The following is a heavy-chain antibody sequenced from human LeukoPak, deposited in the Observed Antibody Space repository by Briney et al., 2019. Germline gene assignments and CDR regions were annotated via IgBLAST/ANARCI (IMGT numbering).Heavy chain of an antibody. D-gene: IGHD2-15*01. Sequence: AGGSLRLSCAASGFTFDDYAMHWVRQAPGKGLEWVSLISWDGGSTYYADSVKGRFTISRDSSKNSLYLQMNSLRAEDTALYYCAKDISQRCSGGSCYSDVVFQHWGQGTLVTVSS. J-gene: IGHJ1*01. CDR3: AKDISQRCSGGSCYSDVVFQH. CDR2: ISWDGGST. V-gene: IGHV3-43D*04. CDR1: GFTFDDYA.